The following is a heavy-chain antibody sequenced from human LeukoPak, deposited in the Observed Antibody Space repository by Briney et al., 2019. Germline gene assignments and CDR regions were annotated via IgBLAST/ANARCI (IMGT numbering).Heavy chain of an antibody. V-gene: IGHV4-59*01. Sequence: SETLSLTCTVSGGSISSYYWSWIRQPPGKGLEWIGYIYYSGGTNYNPSLKSRVTISVDTSKNQFSLKLSSVTAADTAVYYCARDRDRAAATHYGMDVWGQGTTVTVSS. CDR2: IYYSGGT. CDR1: GGSISSYY. D-gene: IGHD6-13*01. CDR3: ARDRDRAAATHYGMDV. J-gene: IGHJ6*02.